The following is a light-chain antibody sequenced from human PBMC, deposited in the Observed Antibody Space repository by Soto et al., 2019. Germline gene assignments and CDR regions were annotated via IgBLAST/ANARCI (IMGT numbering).Light chain of an antibody. J-gene: IGKJ1*01. V-gene: IGKV3-20*01. CDR1: QSVSSRY. CDR2: GAS. Sequence: IVLTQSPGTLSLSPGERATLSCRASQSVSSRYSAWYQQKPGQAPRLLIYGASTRATGIPDRFSGSGSETDFTLTISRLEPEDFAVYYCQHYGSSPRTFGQGTKVDI. CDR3: QHYGSSPRT.